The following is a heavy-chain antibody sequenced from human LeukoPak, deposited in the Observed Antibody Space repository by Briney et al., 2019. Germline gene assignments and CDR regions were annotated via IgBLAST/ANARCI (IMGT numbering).Heavy chain of an antibody. CDR3: ARDRDYYDSSGYSVPYYMDV. CDR1: GYTFTGYY. J-gene: IGHJ6*03. D-gene: IGHD3-22*01. V-gene: IGHV1-2*02. Sequence: ASVKVSCKASGYTFTGYYMHWVRQAPGQGLEWMGWINPNSGGTNYAQKFQGRVTMTRDTSISTACMELSRLRSDDTAVYYCARDRDYYDSSGYSVPYYMDVWGKGTTVTVSS. CDR2: INPNSGGT.